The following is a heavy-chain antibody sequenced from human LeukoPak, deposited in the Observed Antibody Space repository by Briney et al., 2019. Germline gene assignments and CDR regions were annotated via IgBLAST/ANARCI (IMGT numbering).Heavy chain of an antibody. J-gene: IGHJ4*02. CDR2: IKSKTDGGTT. V-gene: IGHV3-15*01. CDR1: GFTFSNAW. Sequence: GGSLRLSCAASGFTFSNAWMSWVRRAPGKGLEWVGRIKSKTDGGTTDYAAPVKGRFTISRDDSKNTLYLQMNSLKTEDTAVYYCTTNCGGDCYIIDFDYWGQGTLVTVSS. D-gene: IGHD2-21*02. CDR3: TTNCGGDCYIIDFDY.